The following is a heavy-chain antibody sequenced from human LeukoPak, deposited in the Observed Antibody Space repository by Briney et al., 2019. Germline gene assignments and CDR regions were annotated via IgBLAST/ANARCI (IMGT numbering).Heavy chain of an antibody. CDR2: IYYSGST. CDR1: GGSISNYY. CDR3: ARDWGVSARPGYMDV. J-gene: IGHJ6*03. Sequence: PSETLSLTCTVAGGSISNYYWSWIRQPPGKGLEWIGYIYYSGSTKYNPSLKRRVTISVDTSKNQFSLRLSSVTAADTAVYYCARDWGVSARPGYMDVWGKGTTVTVSS. V-gene: IGHV4-59*01. D-gene: IGHD6-6*01.